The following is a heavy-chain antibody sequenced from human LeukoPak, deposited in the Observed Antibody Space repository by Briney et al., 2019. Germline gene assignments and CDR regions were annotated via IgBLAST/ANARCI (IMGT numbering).Heavy chain of an antibody. V-gene: IGHV3-66*02. CDR2: IYSGDNT. Sequence: GGSLRLSCAASGFTVSNNYMSWVRQAPGKGLEWVSVIYSGDNTYYVESVKGRFTISRDNPKNTLFLQMNRLRAEDTAVYYCAERRVLDASFDYWGQGTLVTVSS. D-gene: IGHD3-16*01. CDR3: AERRVLDASFDY. CDR1: GFTVSNNY. J-gene: IGHJ4*02.